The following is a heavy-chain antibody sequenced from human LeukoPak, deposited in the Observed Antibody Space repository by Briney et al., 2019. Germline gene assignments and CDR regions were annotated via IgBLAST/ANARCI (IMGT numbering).Heavy chain of an antibody. CDR3: AKDLESWRTGVVGVDY. V-gene: IGHV3-30*01. CDR1: GFTFSTYE. Sequence: GGSLRLSCAASGFTFSTYEMHWVRQAPGKGLEWVAVISNDGRNKDYADSVKGRFTISRDNSKNTLYVQMNSLRAEDTAVYYCAKDLESWRTGVVGVDYWGQGTLVTVSS. J-gene: IGHJ4*02. CDR2: ISNDGRNK. D-gene: IGHD1-14*01.